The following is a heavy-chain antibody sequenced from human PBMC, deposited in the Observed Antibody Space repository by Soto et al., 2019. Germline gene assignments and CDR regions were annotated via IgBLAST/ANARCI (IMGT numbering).Heavy chain of an antibody. J-gene: IGHJ4*02. D-gene: IGHD3-22*01. V-gene: IGHV4-31*03. CDR2: IYYSGST. Sequence: SETLSLTCTVSGGSISSGGYYWSWIRQHPGKGLEWIGYIYYSGSTYYNTSLKSRVTISVDTSKNQFSLKLSSVTAADTAVYYCASDSEYYYDSSGYSPGLGYWGQGTLVTVSS. CDR3: ASDSEYYYDSSGYSPGLGY. CDR1: GGSISSGGYY.